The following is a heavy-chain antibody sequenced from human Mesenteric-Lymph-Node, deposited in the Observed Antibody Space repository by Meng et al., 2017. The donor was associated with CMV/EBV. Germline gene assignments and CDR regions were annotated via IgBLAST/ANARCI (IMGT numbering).Heavy chain of an antibody. V-gene: IGHV4-59*01. CDR2: IDHSGDT. D-gene: IGHD1/OR15-1a*01. CDR1: GASISSYY. CDR3: ARGVNNTPDDN. J-gene: IGHJ4*02. Sequence: SETLSLTCTVSGASISSYYWTWIRQPPGKGLEWIGYIDHSGDTRYNPSLKSRVTISVDTSKNQFSLKLTSVTAADTAVYYCARGVNNTPDDNWGQGTLVTVSS.